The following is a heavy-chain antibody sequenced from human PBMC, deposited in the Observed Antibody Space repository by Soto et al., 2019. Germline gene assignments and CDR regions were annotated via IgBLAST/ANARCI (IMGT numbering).Heavy chain of an antibody. CDR2: IIPIFGTA. D-gene: IGHD3-3*01. J-gene: IGHJ4*02. V-gene: IGHV1-69*13. Sequence: SVKVSCKASGGTFSSYAISWVRQAPGQGLEWMGGIIPIFGTANYAQKFQGRVTITADESTSTAYMELSSLRSEDTAVYYCARDNRIYDFWSGYFDYWGQGTLVTSPQ. CDR1: GGTFSSYA. CDR3: ARDNRIYDFWSGYFDY.